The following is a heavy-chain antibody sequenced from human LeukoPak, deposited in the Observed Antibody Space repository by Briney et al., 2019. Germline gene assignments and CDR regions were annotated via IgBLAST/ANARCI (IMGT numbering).Heavy chain of an antibody. V-gene: IGHV3-23*01. J-gene: IGHJ4*02. Sequence: GGSLRLSCAASGFTFSAYAMSWVRQAPGKGLEWVSSISNSDSSTYYTDSVRGRFTISRDNSRNTLYLQMNSLRADDTAVYYCAAKRNAGDYYWGQGTLITVSS. D-gene: IGHD2-21*02. CDR3: AAKRNAGDYY. CDR1: GFTFSAYA. CDR2: ISNSDSST.